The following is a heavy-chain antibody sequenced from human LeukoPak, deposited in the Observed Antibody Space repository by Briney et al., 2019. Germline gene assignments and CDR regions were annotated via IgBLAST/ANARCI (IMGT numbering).Heavy chain of an antibody. J-gene: IGHJ4*02. D-gene: IGHD6-6*01. V-gene: IGHV3-23*01. Sequence: GGSLRLSCAASGFTFSSYVMSWVRQAPGKGLEWVSAISGSGGSTYYADSVKGRFTISRDNSKNTLYLQMNNLSAEDTAVYYCASDPTAARYFDSWGLGTLVTVS. CDR3: ASDPTAARYFDS. CDR1: GFTFSSYV. CDR2: ISGSGGST.